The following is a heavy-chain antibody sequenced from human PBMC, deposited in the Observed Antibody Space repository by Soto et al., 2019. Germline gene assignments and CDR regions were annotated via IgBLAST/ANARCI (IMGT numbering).Heavy chain of an antibody. CDR2: VYYNGST. D-gene: IGHD6-13*01. J-gene: IGHJ4*02. Sequence: QVLLQESGPGLMKPSQTLSLTCTVSGLTISSASYYWSWIRQHPGQALEWVGNVYYNGSTYYSPSLKSRVTLWVDTSKNQFSLRLASVTAAETAVYDCARYRISGSWSKFDYGGQGTLVTVSS. CDR1: GLTISSASYY. V-gene: IGHV4-31*03. CDR3: ARYRISGSWSKFDY.